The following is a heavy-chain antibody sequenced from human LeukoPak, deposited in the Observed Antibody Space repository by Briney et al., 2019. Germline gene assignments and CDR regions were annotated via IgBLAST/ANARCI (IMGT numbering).Heavy chain of an antibody. CDR1: GFTFSSYA. V-gene: IGHV3-30-3*01. Sequence: QPGRSLRLSCAASGFTFSSYAMRWVRQAPGKGLEWVAVISYDGSNKYYADSVKGRFTISRDNSKNTLYLQMNSPRAEDTAVYYCAREEYYYDSSGDYYYYGMDVWGQGTTVTVSS. D-gene: IGHD3-22*01. CDR3: AREEYYYDSSGDYYYYGMDV. J-gene: IGHJ6*02. CDR2: ISYDGSNK.